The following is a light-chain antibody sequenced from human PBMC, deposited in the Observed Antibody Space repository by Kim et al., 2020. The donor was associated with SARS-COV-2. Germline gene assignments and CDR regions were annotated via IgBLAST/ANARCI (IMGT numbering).Light chain of an antibody. V-gene: IGLV1-51*01. Sequence: QSVLTQPPSVSAAPGQKVTISCSGCTSNIGNNYVAWFQQFPGTAPKLLISDNDERPSGIPVRISGSKSGTSATLVITGLQTGDEADYYCATWDSSLNAGVFGTATKVTVL. CDR3: ATWDSSLNAGV. CDR1: TSNIGNNY. J-gene: IGLJ1*01. CDR2: DND.